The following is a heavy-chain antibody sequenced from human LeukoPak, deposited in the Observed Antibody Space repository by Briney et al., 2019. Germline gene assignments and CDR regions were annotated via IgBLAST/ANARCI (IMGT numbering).Heavy chain of an antibody. CDR1: GFTFSSYE. CDR3: ARATRNGYDY. CDR2: IAHDSTTI. Sequence: QTGGSLRLSCAASGFTFSSYEMNWVRQAPGKGPEWVSYIAHDSTTIYYKDSVKGRFTMSRDNARTSLYLQMTSLRAEDTAMYYCARATRNGYDYWGQGTLVTVSS. D-gene: IGHD5-24*01. V-gene: IGHV3-48*03. J-gene: IGHJ4*02.